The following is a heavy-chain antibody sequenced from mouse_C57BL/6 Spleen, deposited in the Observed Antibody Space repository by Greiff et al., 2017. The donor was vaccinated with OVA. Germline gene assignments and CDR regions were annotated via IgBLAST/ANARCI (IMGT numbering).Heavy chain of an antibody. CDR1: GFTFSDYY. CDR3: ARAPYYYGSSWYFDV. CDR2: INYDGSST. J-gene: IGHJ1*03. D-gene: IGHD1-1*01. Sequence: EVKLMESEGGLVQPGSSMKLSCTASGFTFSDYYMAWVRQVPEKGLEWVANINYDGSSTYYLDSLKSRFIISRDNAKNILYLQMSSLKSEDTATYYCARAPYYYGSSWYFDVWGTGTTVTVSS. V-gene: IGHV5-16*01.